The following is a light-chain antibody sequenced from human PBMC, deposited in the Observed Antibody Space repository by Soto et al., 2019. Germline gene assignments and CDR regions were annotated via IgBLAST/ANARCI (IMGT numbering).Light chain of an antibody. CDR1: QGISIY. CDR2: AAS. CDR3: QKYNNAPLLA. J-gene: IGKJ4*01. Sequence: DIQMTQSPSSLSASVGDRVTITCRASQGISIYLAWYQQKPGKVPKLLIYAASTLQSGVPSRFSGSGSGTDFTLTISSLQPEDGATYYCQKYNNAPLLAFGGGTKVEIK. V-gene: IGKV1-27*01.